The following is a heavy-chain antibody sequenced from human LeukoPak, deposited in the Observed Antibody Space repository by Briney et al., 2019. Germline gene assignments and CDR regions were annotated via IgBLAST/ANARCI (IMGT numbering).Heavy chain of an antibody. CDR3: AKKSPSGGRDY. V-gene: IGHV3-23*01. CDR2: ISGNGVNT. J-gene: IGHJ4*02. Sequence: PGGSLRLSCAASGFAFSNYAMSCVRQAPGKGLEWGSAISGNGVNTYYADSVKGRFTISRDNSKNTLYLQVNSLTFEDTAVYYCAKKSPSGGRDYWGQGTLVTVSS. D-gene: IGHD4-23*01. CDR1: GFAFSNYA.